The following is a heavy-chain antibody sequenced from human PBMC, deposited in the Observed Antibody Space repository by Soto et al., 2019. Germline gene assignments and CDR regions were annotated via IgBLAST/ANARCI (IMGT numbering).Heavy chain of an antibody. CDR3: ARDYYDSGSSSRAWFDP. D-gene: IGHD3-22*01. CDR1: GGSVTYGSFY. J-gene: IGHJ5*02. V-gene: IGHV4-61*01. CDR2: IYYTGST. Sequence: QVQLQESGPGLVKPSETLSLTCTVSGGSVTYGSFYWSWIRQPPGKGLEWIGYIYYTGSTNYNPSLKSRATISLDTSKIQFSLKLSSVTAADTAVYYCARDYYDSGSSSRAWFDPWGQGTLVTVSS.